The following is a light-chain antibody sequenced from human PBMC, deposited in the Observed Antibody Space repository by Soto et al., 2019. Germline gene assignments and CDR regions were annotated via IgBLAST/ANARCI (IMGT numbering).Light chain of an antibody. V-gene: IGKV3-20*01. CDR2: GAS. Sequence: EIVLTQSPGTLSLSPGERATLSYRASQSVSRSYLAWYQQKPGQAPRLLIYGASSRATGIPDRFSGSGSGTDFTLTISRREPEDFAVYYCQQYGSSPMYTFGQGTKLEIK. CDR1: QSVSRSY. J-gene: IGKJ2*01. CDR3: QQYGSSPMYT.